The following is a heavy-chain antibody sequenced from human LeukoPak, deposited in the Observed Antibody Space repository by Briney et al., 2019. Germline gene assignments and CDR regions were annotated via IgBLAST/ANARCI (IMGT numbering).Heavy chain of an antibody. J-gene: IGHJ4*02. D-gene: IGHD6-19*01. Sequence: GGSLRLSCAASGFTFSSYSMSWVRQAPGKGLEWVSAISAGSSTYYADSVKGRFTISRDNSKNTLYLQMNSLRAEDTAVYYCAKGEWLAHFDYWGQGTLVTVSS. CDR2: ISAGSST. V-gene: IGHV3-23*01. CDR3: AKGEWLAHFDY. CDR1: GFTFSSYS.